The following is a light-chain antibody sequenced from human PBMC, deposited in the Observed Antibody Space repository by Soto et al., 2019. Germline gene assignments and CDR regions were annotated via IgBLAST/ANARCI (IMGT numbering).Light chain of an antibody. V-gene: IGLV2-14*01. Sequence: QSALTQPASVSGSPGQSITISCTGTNNDVGGYNYVSWYQQHPGKAPKLMIYDVTYRPSGVSNRFSGSKSGNTASLTISGLQAEDEADYYCGSYTSSSTVVFGGGTKLTVL. CDR2: DVT. CDR1: NNDVGGYNY. CDR3: GSYTSSSTVV. J-gene: IGLJ2*01.